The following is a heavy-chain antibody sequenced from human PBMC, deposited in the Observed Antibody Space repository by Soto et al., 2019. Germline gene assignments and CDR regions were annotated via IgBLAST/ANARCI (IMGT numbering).Heavy chain of an antibody. CDR3: AKAAAGTGAVDY. D-gene: IGHD6-13*01. V-gene: IGHV3-30*18. CDR1: GFTFSSYG. Sequence: PGGSLRLSCAASGFTFSSYGMHWVRQAPGKGLEWVAVISYDGSNKYYADSVKGRFTISRDNSKNTLYLQMNSLRAEDTAVYYCAKAAAGTGAVDYSGKGTLVTVS. CDR2: ISYDGSNK. J-gene: IGHJ4*02.